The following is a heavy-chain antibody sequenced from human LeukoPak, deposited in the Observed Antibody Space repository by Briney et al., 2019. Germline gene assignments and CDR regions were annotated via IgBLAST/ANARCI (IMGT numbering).Heavy chain of an antibody. CDR2: IYTSGST. CDR1: GGSISSGSYY. Sequence: KPSQTLSLTXTVSGGSISSGSYYWSWIRQPAGKGLEWIGRIYTSGSTNYNPSLKSRVTISVDTSKNQFSLKLSSVTAADTAVYYCARVLGSYYGHYYMDVWGKGTTVTVSS. J-gene: IGHJ6*03. D-gene: IGHD1-26*01. V-gene: IGHV4-61*02. CDR3: ARVLGSYYGHYYMDV.